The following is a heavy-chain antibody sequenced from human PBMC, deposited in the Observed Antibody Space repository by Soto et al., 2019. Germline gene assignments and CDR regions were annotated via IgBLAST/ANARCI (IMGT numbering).Heavy chain of an antibody. J-gene: IGHJ4*01. Sequence: GGSLRLSCAASGFTFSNYAMSWVRQAPGKGLEWVSSISGSGGSTYYADSVKGRFTVSRDNAKNSLFLQMNSLRAEDTAVYYCASRASPDAYRAHGTLVTVSS. CDR1: GFTFSNYA. CDR2: ISGSGGST. D-gene: IGHD2-2*01. CDR3: ASRASPDAY. V-gene: IGHV3-23*01.